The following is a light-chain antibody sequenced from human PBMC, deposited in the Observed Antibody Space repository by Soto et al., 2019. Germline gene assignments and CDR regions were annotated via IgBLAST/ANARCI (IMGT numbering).Light chain of an antibody. CDR3: QPYGSSPPT. CDR1: QSLSSSY. Sequence: EIVLTQSPNTLSLSPGERATLSCTASQSLSSSYLAWYQQKPGQAPRLLVYGESGRATGIPDRFSGGGSGADFALTISRLEPGDSAMYYCQPYGSSPPTFGQGTKVEIK. J-gene: IGKJ1*01. CDR2: GES. V-gene: IGKV3-20*01.